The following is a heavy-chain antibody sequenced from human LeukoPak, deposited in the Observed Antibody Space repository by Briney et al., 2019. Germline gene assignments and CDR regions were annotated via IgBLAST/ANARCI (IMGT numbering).Heavy chain of an antibody. CDR2: IYSDST. CDR1: GFTFSSYA. V-gene: IGHV3-66*01. CDR3: ARASITAASYYFDY. Sequence: GGSLRLSCAASGFTFSSYAMSWVRQAPGKGLEWVSLIYSDSTYYADSVKGRFTISRDNSKNTLYLQMNSLRAEDTAVYYCARASITAASYYFDYWGQGTLVSVSS. J-gene: IGHJ4*02. D-gene: IGHD6-13*01.